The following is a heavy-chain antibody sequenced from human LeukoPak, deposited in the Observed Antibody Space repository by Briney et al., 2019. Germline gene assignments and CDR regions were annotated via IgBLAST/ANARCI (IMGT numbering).Heavy chain of an antibody. Sequence: GGSLRLSCAASGFPFQDSGLSWVRQAPGKGLEWVSVIYTGGTTYYADSVRGRFTISRDNSKNTLYLQMNSLRAEDTAVYYCARDGSASSAYYSAQYYFDYWGQGTLVTVSS. J-gene: IGHJ4*02. V-gene: IGHV3-53*01. CDR3: ARDGSASSAYYSAQYYFDY. D-gene: IGHD3-22*01. CDR1: GFPFQDSG. CDR2: IYTGGTT.